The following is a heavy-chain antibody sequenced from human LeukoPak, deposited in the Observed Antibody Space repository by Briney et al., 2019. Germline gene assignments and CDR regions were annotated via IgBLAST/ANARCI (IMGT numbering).Heavy chain of an antibody. CDR2: ISSSSSYI. CDR3: ARDPLVGYYYDSSGYYWP. D-gene: IGHD3-22*01. CDR1: GFTFSSYS. V-gene: IGHV3-21*01. J-gene: IGHJ5*02. Sequence: GGPLRLSWAASGFTFSSYSLNWVRQAQGKGLGGVSSISSSSSYIYYADSVKGRFTISRDNAKNSLYLQMNSLRAEDTAVYYCARDPLVGYYYDSSGYYWPWGQGTLVTVSS.